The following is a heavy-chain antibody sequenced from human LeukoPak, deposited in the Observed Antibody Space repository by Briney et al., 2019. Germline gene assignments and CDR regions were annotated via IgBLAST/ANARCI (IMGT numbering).Heavy chain of an antibody. V-gene: IGHV1-58*02. CDR3: ARVRVGRDGGWYFDL. CDR2: IVVGSGNT. CDR1: GFTFTSSA. J-gene: IGHJ2*01. Sequence: ASVKVSCKASGFTFTSSAMQWVRQARGQRLEWIGWIVVGSGNTNYAQKFQERVTITRDMSTSTAYMELSSLRSEDTAVYYCARVRVGRDGGWYFDLWGRGTLVTVSS. D-gene: IGHD1-26*01.